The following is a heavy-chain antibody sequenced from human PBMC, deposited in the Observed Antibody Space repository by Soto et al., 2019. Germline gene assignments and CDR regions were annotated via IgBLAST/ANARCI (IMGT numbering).Heavy chain of an antibody. CDR3: ATLVGATTPGSAVWLDY. J-gene: IGHJ4*02. V-gene: IGHV5-51*01. CDR1: GSSFTSDW. D-gene: IGHD1-26*01. CDR2: IYPGDSET. Sequence: PGESLKISCNGSGSSFTSDWIAWVRQIPGKGLECMGIIYPGDSETRYSPSFQGQVTISADKSISTAYLQWSSLKASDTALYYCATLVGATTPGSAVWLDYWGQGTLVTVS.